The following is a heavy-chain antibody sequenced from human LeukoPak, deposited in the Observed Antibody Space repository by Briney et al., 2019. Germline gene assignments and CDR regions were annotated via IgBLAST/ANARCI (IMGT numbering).Heavy chain of an antibody. CDR3: ASLPWRWLQDY. Sequence: SETLSLTCTVSGGSISHYYWSWIRQPAGKGLEWIGRIYTSGSTNYNPSLKTRVTMSVDTSRKQFSLKLTSVTAADTALYYCASLPWRWLQDYWGQGTLVTVSS. J-gene: IGHJ4*02. CDR1: GGSISHYY. D-gene: IGHD5-24*01. CDR2: IYTSGST. V-gene: IGHV4-4*07.